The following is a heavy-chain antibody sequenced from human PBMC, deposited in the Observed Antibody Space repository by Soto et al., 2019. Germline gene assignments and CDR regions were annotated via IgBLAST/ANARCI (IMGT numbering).Heavy chain of an antibody. D-gene: IGHD3-10*01. CDR3: TTDRKVGVVRGDIESYYYYGMDV. CDR1: GFTFSNAW. CDR2: IKSKTDGGTT. J-gene: IGHJ6*02. V-gene: IGHV3-15*01. Sequence: GGSLRLSCAASGFTFSNAWMSWVRQAPGKGLEWVGRIKSKTDGGTTDYAAPVKGRFTISRDDSKNTLYLQMNSLKTEDTTVYYYTTDRKVGVVRGDIESYYYYGMDVWGQGTTVTVSS.